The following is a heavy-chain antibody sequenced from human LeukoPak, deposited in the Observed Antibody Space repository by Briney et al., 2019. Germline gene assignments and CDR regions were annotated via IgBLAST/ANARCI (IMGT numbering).Heavy chain of an antibody. Sequence: SETLSLTCIVSGVSISSGPYYWGWIRQPPGKGLEWIGSIFPSGSTYSNPSLKSRVTISVDTSKNQFSLKLSSVTAADTAVYYCARHGSLSSGLYIRGQGSLVTVSS. D-gene: IGHD6-19*01. CDR1: GVSISSGPYY. V-gene: IGHV4-39*01. J-gene: IGHJ4*02. CDR2: IFPSGST. CDR3: ARHGSLSSGLYI.